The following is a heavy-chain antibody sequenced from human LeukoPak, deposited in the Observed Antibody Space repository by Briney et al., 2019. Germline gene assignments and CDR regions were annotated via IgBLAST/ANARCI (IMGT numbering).Heavy chain of an antibody. D-gene: IGHD3-9*01. V-gene: IGHV4-4*07. J-gene: IGHJ5*02. CDR1: GGSISSYY. CDR2: IYTSRST. Sequence: SETLSLTCTVSGGSISSYYWSWIRQPAGKGLEWIGRIYTSRSTNYNPSLKSRVTMSVDTSKNQFSLKLSSVTAADTAVYYCARDFYDILTGSWDWFDPWGQGTLVTVSS. CDR3: ARDFYDILTGSWDWFDP.